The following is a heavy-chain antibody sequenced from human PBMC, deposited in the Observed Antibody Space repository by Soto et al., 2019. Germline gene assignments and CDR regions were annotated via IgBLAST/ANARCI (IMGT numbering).Heavy chain of an antibody. V-gene: IGHV1-46*01. J-gene: IGHJ6*02. CDR3: ARERYQVISDGMDV. D-gene: IGHD2-2*01. CDR2: INPSGGST. Sequence: GXSVQVSCKASGYTFTSYYMHWVRQAPGQGLEWMGIINPSGGSTSYAQKFQGRVTLSRDTSINTAYLELSRLTFDDAAVYFCARERYQVISDGMDVWGQGTTVTVSS. CDR1: GYTFTSYY.